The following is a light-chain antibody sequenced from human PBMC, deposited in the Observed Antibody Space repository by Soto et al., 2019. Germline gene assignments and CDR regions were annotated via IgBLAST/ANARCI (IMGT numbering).Light chain of an antibody. Sequence: QSVLTQPPSVSAAPGQKVTISCSGSSSDIGRHHVSWYQQLPGTAPKLLIYENTKRPSGIPDRFSGSKSGTSATLGITGLQTGDEADYYCGTWDTSLSRVFGTGTKVNVL. V-gene: IGLV1-51*02. J-gene: IGLJ1*01. CDR1: SSDIGRHH. CDR2: ENT. CDR3: GTWDTSLSRV.